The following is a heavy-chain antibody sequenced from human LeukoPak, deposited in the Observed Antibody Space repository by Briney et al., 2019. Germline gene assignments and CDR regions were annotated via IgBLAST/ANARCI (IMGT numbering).Heavy chain of an antibody. CDR1: GGSISSYY. J-gene: IGHJ5*02. CDR3: ARGGYYGSGNDFRFDP. CDR2: IYISGSGST. V-gene: IGHV4-4*07. Sequence: SETLSLTCTVSGGSISSYYWSWIRQPAGKGLEWIGRIYISGSGSTNYNPSLKSRVTISVDTSKNQFSLKLSSVTAADTAVCYCARGGYYGSGNDFRFDPWGQGTLVTVSS. D-gene: IGHD3-10*01.